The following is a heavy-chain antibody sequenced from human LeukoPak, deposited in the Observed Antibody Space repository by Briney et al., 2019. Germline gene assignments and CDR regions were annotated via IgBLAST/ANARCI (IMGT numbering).Heavy chain of an antibody. CDR2: ISWNSGYI. J-gene: IGHJ4*02. CDR3: AKVRGTYSSGYFFDY. D-gene: IGHD6-19*01. Sequence: GGSLRLSYEASGFTFDDYAMHWVRQAPGKGLEWLSIISWNSGYIGYADSVKGRFTISRDNAKNSLYLEMNSLRAEDTAFYYCAKVRGTYSSGYFFDYWGQGALVTVSS. V-gene: IGHV3-9*01. CDR1: GFTFDDYA.